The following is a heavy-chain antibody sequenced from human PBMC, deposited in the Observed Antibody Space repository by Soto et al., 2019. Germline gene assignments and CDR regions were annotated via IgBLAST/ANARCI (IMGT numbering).Heavy chain of an antibody. V-gene: IGHV1-69*02. CDR3: ALPGYMVRGPGEFDY. Sequence: QVQLVQSGAEVKKPGSSVKVSCKASGGTFSSYTISWVRQAPGQGLEWMGRIIPILGIANYAQKFQGRVTITADKSTSTAYMELRSLRSEDTAVYYCALPGYMVRGPGEFDYWGQGTLVTVSS. CDR1: GGTFSSYT. J-gene: IGHJ4*02. CDR2: IIPILGIA. D-gene: IGHD3-10*01.